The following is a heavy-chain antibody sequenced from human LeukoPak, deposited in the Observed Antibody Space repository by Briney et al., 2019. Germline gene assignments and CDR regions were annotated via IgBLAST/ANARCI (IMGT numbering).Heavy chain of an antibody. CDR2: IIPTFGTA. CDR3: ARGSSGWYWSNFDFDY. D-gene: IGHD6-19*01. Sequence: SVKVSCKASGGTFSSYAISWVRQAPGQGLEWMGGIIPTFGTANYAQKFQGRVTITADKSTSTAYMELSSLRSEDTAVYYCARGSSGWYWSNFDFDYWGQGTLVAVSS. V-gene: IGHV1-69*06. CDR1: GGTFSSYA. J-gene: IGHJ4*02.